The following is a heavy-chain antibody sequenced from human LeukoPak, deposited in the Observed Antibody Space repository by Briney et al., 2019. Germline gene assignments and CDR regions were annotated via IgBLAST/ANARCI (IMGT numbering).Heavy chain of an antibody. CDR3: AREDGGNYFDY. V-gene: IGHV3-48*03. Sequence: GGSLRLSCAASGFTFRSYEVNWVRQTPGKGLEWVSYISSSGSTIVYADSVKGRFTISRDNAKNSLYLQMNSLRAEDTAVYYCAREDGGNYFDYWGQGTLVTVSS. CDR1: GFTFRSYE. D-gene: IGHD4-23*01. J-gene: IGHJ4*02. CDR2: ISSSGSTI.